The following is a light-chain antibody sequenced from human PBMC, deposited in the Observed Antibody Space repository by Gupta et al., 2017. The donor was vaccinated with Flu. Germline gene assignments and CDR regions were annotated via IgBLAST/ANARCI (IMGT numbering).Light chain of an antibody. CDR1: GLPKAY. J-gene: IGLJ2*01. Sequence: GDGLPKAYASWYQQKPGQAPVLLIKRDTERPSGIPERFSGSSSGTIVTLTISAVQAEDEGDYYCQSADSDSNALVFGGGTKLTVL. V-gene: IGLV3-25*03. CDR3: QSADSDSNALV. CDR2: RDT.